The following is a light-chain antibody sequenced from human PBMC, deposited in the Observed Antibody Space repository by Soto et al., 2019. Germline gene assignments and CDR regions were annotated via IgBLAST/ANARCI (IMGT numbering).Light chain of an antibody. CDR2: SND. J-gene: IGLJ1*01. CDR3: ASWDDSLNGHV. V-gene: IGLV1-44*01. CDR1: RSNIASNT. Sequence: QSVLTQPPSASGTPGQRVTVSCSGSRSNIASNTVNWYQQLPGTAPKLLIYSNDQRPSGVPDRFSASKSGTSASLAISGLQSEDEADYYCASWDDSLNGHVFGTGTKVTVL.